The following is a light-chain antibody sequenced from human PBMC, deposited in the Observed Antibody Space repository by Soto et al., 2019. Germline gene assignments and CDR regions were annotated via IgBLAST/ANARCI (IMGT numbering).Light chain of an antibody. CDR3: CSYSPSTDFVV. Sequence: QSALAQPASVSGSPGQSITISCTATSSDVGGYDYVSWYQQHPGKAPKLMIYAGSGRPSGVSDRFSVSTSDNTASLTISGLQAEDEADYYCCSYSPSTDFVVFGGGPKVTVL. CDR1: SSDVGGYDY. CDR2: AGS. J-gene: IGLJ2*01. V-gene: IGLV2-14*01.